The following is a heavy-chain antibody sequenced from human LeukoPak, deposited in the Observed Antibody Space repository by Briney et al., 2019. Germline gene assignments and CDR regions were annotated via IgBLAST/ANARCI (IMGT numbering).Heavy chain of an antibody. Sequence: PGGSLRLSCAASGFTFSNAWMSWVRQAPGKGLEWVGRIKSKTDGGTTGYAAPVKGRFTISRDDSKNTLYLQMNRLRAEDTAVYYCAKDPAVAGLFDIWGQGTMVTVSS. J-gene: IGHJ3*02. CDR1: GFTFSNAW. CDR3: AKDPAVAGLFDI. CDR2: IKSKTDGGTT. V-gene: IGHV3-15*01. D-gene: IGHD6-19*01.